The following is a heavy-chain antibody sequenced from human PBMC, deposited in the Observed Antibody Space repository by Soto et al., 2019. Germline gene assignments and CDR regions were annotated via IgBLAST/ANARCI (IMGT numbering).Heavy chain of an antibody. J-gene: IGHJ6*02. D-gene: IGHD6-19*01. CDR3: VKDGIRGWPYYYGLHV. Sequence: QLRLVESGGGVVQPGRSLRLSCAASGFTFSSYGMHWVRQAPGKGLEWVAVISYDGSNKYYADSVKGRFTISRDNAKNALYLQMSSLRAEEPAVYSCVKDGIRGWPYYYGLHVWGQGTTVTVSS. V-gene: IGHV3-30*18. CDR1: GFTFSSYG. CDR2: ISYDGSNK.